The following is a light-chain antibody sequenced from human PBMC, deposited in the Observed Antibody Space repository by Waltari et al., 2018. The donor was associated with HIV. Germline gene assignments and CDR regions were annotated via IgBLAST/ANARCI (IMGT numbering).Light chain of an antibody. CDR1: QSLVYTDGNTY. CDR3: MHATKLWPPSWT. V-gene: IGKV2-30*01. CDR2: TVS. Sequence: DVVLTQSPRSLPVTLGQPASISCSSSQSLVYTDGNTYLNWFHQRPGKAPRRLIFTVSIRDFGVPDRFRGSGSGTEFTLNISRVEAEDVGVYYCMHATKLWPPSWTFGQGTKVEIK. J-gene: IGKJ1*01.